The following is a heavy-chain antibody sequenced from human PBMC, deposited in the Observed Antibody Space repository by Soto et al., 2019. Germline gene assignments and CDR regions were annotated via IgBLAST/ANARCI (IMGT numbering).Heavy chain of an antibody. Sequence: PGGSLRLSCAASGFTFSSYSMNWVRQAPGKGLEWVSSISSSSSYIYYADSVKGRFTISRDNAKNSLYLQMNSLRAEDTAVYYCASGTNMGGGGMDVWGQGTTVTVSS. V-gene: IGHV3-21*01. CDR2: ISSSSSYI. J-gene: IGHJ6*02. D-gene: IGHD3-16*01. CDR3: ASGTNMGGGGMDV. CDR1: GFTFSSYS.